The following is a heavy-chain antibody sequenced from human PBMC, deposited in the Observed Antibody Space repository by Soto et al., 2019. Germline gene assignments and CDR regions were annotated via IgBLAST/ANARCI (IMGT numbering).Heavy chain of an antibody. D-gene: IGHD2-2*01. J-gene: IGHJ6*02. CDR2: INHSGST. V-gene: IGHV4-30-2*05. CDR1: GGSISSGGYS. Sequence: ASETLSLTCAVSGGSISSGGYSWSWIRQPPGKGLEWVGEINHSGSTYYNPSLKSRVTVSVDTSKNQFSLKLSSVTAADTAVYYCARVCISTSCPGGYYYGMDVWGQGTTVTVSS. CDR3: ARVCISTSCPGGYYYGMDV.